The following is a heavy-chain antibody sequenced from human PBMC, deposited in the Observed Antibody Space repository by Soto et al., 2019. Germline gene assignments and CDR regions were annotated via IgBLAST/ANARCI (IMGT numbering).Heavy chain of an antibody. Sequence: SVKVSCKASGGTFSSYAISWVRQAPGQGLGWMGGIIPIFGTANYAQKFQGRVTITADKSTSTAYMELSSLRSEDTAVYYCASKVGATHYYYYYGMDVWGQGTTVTVSS. CDR1: GGTFSSYA. V-gene: IGHV1-69*06. CDR2: IIPIFGTA. CDR3: ASKVGATHYYYYYGMDV. D-gene: IGHD1-26*01. J-gene: IGHJ6*02.